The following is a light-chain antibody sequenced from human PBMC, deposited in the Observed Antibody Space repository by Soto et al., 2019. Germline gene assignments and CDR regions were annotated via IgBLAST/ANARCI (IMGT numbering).Light chain of an antibody. CDR3: SSYAGSNNLGV. V-gene: IGLV2-8*01. J-gene: IGLJ1*01. CDR1: SSDVGGYNY. CDR2: EVS. Sequence: QSALTQPPSASGSPGQSVTISFTGTSSDVGGYNYVSWYQQHPGKAPQLMMYEVSKRPSGVPDRFSGSKSGNTASLTVYGLQAEDEADYYCSSYAGSNNLGVFGTGTKLTVL.